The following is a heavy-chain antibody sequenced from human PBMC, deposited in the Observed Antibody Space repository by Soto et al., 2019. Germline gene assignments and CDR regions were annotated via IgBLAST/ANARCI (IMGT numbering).Heavy chain of an antibody. Sequence: PGGSLRLSCAASGFTFSSYSMNWVRQAPGKGLEWVSSISSSSSYIYYADSVKGPFTISRDNAKNSLYLQMNSLRSEDTAVYYCARVSAVAGHDAFDIWGQGTMVTVSS. V-gene: IGHV3-21*01. CDR2: ISSSSSYI. CDR1: GFTFSSYS. CDR3: ARVSAVAGHDAFDI. J-gene: IGHJ3*02. D-gene: IGHD6-19*01.